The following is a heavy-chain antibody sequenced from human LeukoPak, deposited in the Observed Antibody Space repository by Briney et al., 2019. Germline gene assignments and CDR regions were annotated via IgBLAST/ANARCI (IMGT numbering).Heavy chain of an antibody. J-gene: IGHJ4*02. CDR3: ARHTGISVYLDY. CDR2: MYYSGST. V-gene: IGHV4-39*01. CDR1: GGSISSSSYY. Sequence: SETLPLTCTVSGGSISSSSYYWGWIRQPPGKGLEWIGTMYYSGSTYYNPSLKSRVAISVDTSNNQFSLKLSSVTAADTAVYYCARHTGISVYLDYRGQGTLVTVSS. D-gene: IGHD3-3*02.